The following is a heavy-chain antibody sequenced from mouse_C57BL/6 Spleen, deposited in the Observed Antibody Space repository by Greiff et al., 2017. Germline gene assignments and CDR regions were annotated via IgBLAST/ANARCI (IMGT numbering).Heavy chain of an antibody. CDR3: ARSPTATNAMGY. J-gene: IGHJ4*01. CDR2: IYPSNGGT. D-gene: IGHD4-1*02. V-gene: IGHV1-53*01. CDR1: GYNFTSYW. Sequence: QVQLQQPGTELVKPGASVKLSCKASGYNFTSYWMHWVKQRPGQGLEWIGKIYPSNGGTNYNEKFKRKATLTADKSSRPAYMQLSRLTSGDSAFYHCARSPTATNAMGYWGQGPSVTVYS.